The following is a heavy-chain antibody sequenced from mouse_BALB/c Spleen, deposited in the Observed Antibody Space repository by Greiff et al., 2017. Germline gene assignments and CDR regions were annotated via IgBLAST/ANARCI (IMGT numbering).Heavy chain of an antibody. J-gene: IGHJ4*01. Sequence: EVQLQESGPGLVKPSQSLSLTCTVTGYSITSDYAWNWIRQFPGNKLEWMGYISYSGSTSYNPSLKSRISITRDTSKNQFFLQLNSVTTEDTATYYCARGRSYAMDYWGQGTSVTVSS. CDR3: ARGRSYAMDY. CDR2: ISYSGST. V-gene: IGHV3-2*02. CDR1: GYSITSDYA.